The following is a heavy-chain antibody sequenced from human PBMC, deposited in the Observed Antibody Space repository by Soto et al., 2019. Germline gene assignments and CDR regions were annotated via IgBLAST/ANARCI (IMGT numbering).Heavy chain of an antibody. Sequence: PSQTLSLTCAISGDSVSSNSAAWNWIRQSPSRGLEWLGRTYYRSKWYNDYAVSVKSRITINPDTSKNQFSLQLNSVTPEDTAVYYCAREEGYCXGGSCSRGRYYYYGMDVWGQGTTVTVSS. CDR1: GDSVSSNSAA. J-gene: IGHJ6*02. D-gene: IGHD2-15*01. CDR3: AREEGYCXGGSCSRGRYYYYGMDV. CDR2: TYYRSKWYN. V-gene: IGHV6-1*01.